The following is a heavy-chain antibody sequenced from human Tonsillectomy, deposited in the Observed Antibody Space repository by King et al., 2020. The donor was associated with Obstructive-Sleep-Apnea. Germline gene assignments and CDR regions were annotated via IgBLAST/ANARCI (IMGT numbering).Heavy chain of an antibody. Sequence: QLQESGPGLVKPSETLSLTCTVSGGSISTYYWTWIRQPPGKGLEWIGCIYYSGSTNYNPSLKSRVTISVDTSKNQVSLKRSSVTAADTAVYYCARGFRWLNYFDHWGQGTLVTISS. CDR1: GGSISTYY. V-gene: IGHV4-59*01. D-gene: IGHD3-22*01. CDR3: ARGFRWLNYFDH. J-gene: IGHJ4*02. CDR2: IYYSGST.